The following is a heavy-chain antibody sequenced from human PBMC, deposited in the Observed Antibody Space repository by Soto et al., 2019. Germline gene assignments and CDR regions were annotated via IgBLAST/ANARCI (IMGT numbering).Heavy chain of an antibody. CDR1: GGSISSGGYS. CDR3: ARAVKITGAAFDI. D-gene: IGHD1-20*01. Sequence: SETLSLTCAVSGGSISSGGYSWSWIRQPPGKGLEWIGYIYHSGSTYYNPSLKSRVTISVDRSKNQFSLKLSSVTAADTAVYYCARAVKITGAAFDIWGQGTMVTVSS. CDR2: IYHSGST. V-gene: IGHV4-30-2*01. J-gene: IGHJ3*02.